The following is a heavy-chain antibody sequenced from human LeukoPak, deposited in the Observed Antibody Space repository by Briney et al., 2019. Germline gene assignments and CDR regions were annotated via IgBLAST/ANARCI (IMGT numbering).Heavy chain of an antibody. Sequence: GESLKISCKGSGYSFTSYWIGWVRQMPGKGLEWMGIIYPGDSDARYSPSFQGQVTISADKSISTAYLQWSSLKASDTAMYYCARLHGSGSYNNWFDPWGQGTLVTVSS. D-gene: IGHD3-10*01. CDR2: IYPGDSDA. CDR3: ARLHGSGSYNNWFDP. J-gene: IGHJ5*02. CDR1: GYSFTSYW. V-gene: IGHV5-51*01.